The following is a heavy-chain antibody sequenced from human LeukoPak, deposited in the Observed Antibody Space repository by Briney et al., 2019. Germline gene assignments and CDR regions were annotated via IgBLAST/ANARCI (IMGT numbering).Heavy chain of an antibody. J-gene: IGHJ4*02. CDR2: FYDRGRT. Sequence: PSETLSLTCTVSGGSISRYYWSWIRRPPGKGLEWIGYFYDRGRTNYNHSLKSRVTVSVDTSKNQFSLNLNSVTAADTAMYYCAREDVWGNNRPKGHFDYWGQGTLVTVSS. D-gene: IGHD3-16*02. CDR1: GGSISRYY. CDR3: AREDVWGNNRPKGHFDY. V-gene: IGHV4-59*01.